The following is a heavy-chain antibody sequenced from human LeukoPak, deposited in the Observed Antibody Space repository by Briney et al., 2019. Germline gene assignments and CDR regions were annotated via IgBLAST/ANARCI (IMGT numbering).Heavy chain of an antibody. CDR1: GFTFSTYS. CDR3: ARDPPYYDSSGYYYDY. Sequence: AGSLRLSCAASGFTFSTYSMNWVRQAPGKGLEWVSSISGSSIYIYYADSVKGRFTISRDNAKNSLYLQMNSLRAEDTAVYYCARDPPYYDSSGYYYDYWGQGTLVTVSS. CDR2: ISGSSIYI. V-gene: IGHV3-21*01. J-gene: IGHJ4*02. D-gene: IGHD3-22*01.